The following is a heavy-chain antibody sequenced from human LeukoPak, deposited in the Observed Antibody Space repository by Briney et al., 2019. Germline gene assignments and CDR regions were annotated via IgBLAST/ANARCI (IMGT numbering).Heavy chain of an antibody. V-gene: IGHV1-46*01. D-gene: IGHD2-21*02. CDR3: ARDLVVVTGLRTRGSFDI. J-gene: IGHJ3*02. Sequence: ASVTVSCKASGYNFTSYYMHWVRQAPGQGLEWMGIINPNGGTTSYAQKFQGRVTVTRDTSTSTVYMELSSLRSEDTAVYYCARDLVVVTGLRTRGSFDIWGQGTMVTVSS. CDR2: INPNGGTT. CDR1: GYNFTSYY.